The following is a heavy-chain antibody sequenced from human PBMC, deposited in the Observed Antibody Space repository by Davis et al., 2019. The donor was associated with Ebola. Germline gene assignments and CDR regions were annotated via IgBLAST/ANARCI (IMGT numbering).Heavy chain of an antibody. CDR3: ASLWDWTVLPIIDY. D-gene: IGHD3/OR15-3a*01. CDR2: ISGSGATI. CDR1: GFVFSSYA. Sequence: GGSLRLSCAASGFVFSSYAMSWVRQAPGKGLEWVSTISGSGATIHYADSVKGRFTISRDNSKKTLYLEMSSLRAEDTAVYFCASLWDWTVLPIIDYWGQGTPVTVSS. J-gene: IGHJ4*02. V-gene: IGHV3-23*01.